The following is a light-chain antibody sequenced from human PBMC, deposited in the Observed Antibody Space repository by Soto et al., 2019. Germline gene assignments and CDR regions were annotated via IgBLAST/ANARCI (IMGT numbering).Light chain of an antibody. Sequence: RRIQRASTRFVSVKNGVTSACRASQTISSWLAWYQQKPGKAPKLLIYKASTLKSGVPSRFSGTGPGTEYTLSIDTLQPDGFAPYYCEQSHTSSGSVGQGTRLEIK. J-gene: IGKJ5*01. CDR2: KAS. CDR1: QTISSW. CDR3: EQSHTSSGS. V-gene: IGKV1-5*03.